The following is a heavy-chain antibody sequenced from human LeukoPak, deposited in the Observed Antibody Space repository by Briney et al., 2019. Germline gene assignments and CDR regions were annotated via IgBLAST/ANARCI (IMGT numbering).Heavy chain of an antibody. D-gene: IGHD6-19*01. Sequence: SETLSLTCTVSGGSISSSSYYWGWIRQPPGKGLEWIGSIYYSRSTYYNPSLKSRVTIPVDTSKNQFSLKLSSVTAADTAVYYCARDSRRSPPPLYSSGWYGPVTGVSYYFDYWGQGTLVTVSS. V-gene: IGHV4-39*07. CDR3: ARDSRRSPPPLYSSGWYGPVTGVSYYFDY. CDR1: GGSISSSSYY. CDR2: IYYSRST. J-gene: IGHJ4*02.